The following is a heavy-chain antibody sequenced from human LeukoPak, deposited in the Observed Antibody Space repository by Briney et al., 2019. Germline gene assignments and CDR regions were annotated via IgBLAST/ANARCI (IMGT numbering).Heavy chain of an antibody. CDR2: ISSSGSTI. D-gene: IGHD4/OR15-4a*01. V-gene: IGHV3-48*03. Sequence: GGSLRLSCAASGFTFSSYEMNWVRQAPGKGLEWVSYISSSGSTIYYADSVKSRFTISRDNAKNSLYLQMNSLRAEDTAVYYCALGAYYYYYGMDVWGQGTTVTVSS. J-gene: IGHJ6*02. CDR1: GFTFSSYE. CDR3: ALGAYYYYYGMDV.